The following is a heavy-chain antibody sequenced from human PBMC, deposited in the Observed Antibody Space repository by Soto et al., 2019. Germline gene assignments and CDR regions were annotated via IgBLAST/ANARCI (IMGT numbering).Heavy chain of an antibody. V-gene: IGHV4-39*01. CDR3: AGLLRYFDPRDYYGMDV. CDR1: GGSISSDSYY. Sequence: SETLSLTCTVSGGSISSDSYYWGWIRQPPGKGLEWIGSIYYSGSTYYNPSLKSRVTISVDTSKNQFSLKLSSVTAADTAVYYCAGLLRYFDPRDYYGMDVWGQGTTVTVSS. CDR2: IYYSGST. D-gene: IGHD3-9*01. J-gene: IGHJ6*02.